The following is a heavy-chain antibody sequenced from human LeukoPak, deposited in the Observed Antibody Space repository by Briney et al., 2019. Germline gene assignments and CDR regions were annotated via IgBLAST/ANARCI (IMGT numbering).Heavy chain of an antibody. CDR1: GFTFSSYA. CDR2: ISSNGGST. D-gene: IGHD3-16*02. Sequence: LTGGSLRLSCAASGFTFSSYAMHWVRQAPGKGLEYVSAISSNGGSTYYANSVKGRFTISRDNSKNTLYLQMGSLRAEDMAVYYCARGGDYVWGSYRSDNYYYYYGVDVWGQGTTVTVSS. V-gene: IGHV3-64*01. CDR3: ARGGDYVWGSYRSDNYYYYYGVDV. J-gene: IGHJ6*02.